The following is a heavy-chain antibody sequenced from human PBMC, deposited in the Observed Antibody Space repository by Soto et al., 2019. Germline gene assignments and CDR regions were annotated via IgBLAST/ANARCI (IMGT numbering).Heavy chain of an antibody. V-gene: IGHV3-33*01. CDR3: ASGTYYQHDFDY. CDR2: IWSDGSNQ. CDR1: GFTFSDYG. J-gene: IGHJ4*02. Sequence: QVQLVESGGGVVQPGRSLRLSCTASGFTFSDYGMHWVRQAPGKGLEWVAVIWSDGSNQYYADSVKGRFTISRDNSMNTLYLQRNSLRAEDTAVYYCASGTYYQHDFDYWGQGTLVTVSS. D-gene: IGHD1-26*01.